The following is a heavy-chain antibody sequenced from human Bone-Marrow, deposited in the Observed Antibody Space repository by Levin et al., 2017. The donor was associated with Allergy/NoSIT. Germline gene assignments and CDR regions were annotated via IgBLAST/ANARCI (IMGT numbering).Heavy chain of an antibody. J-gene: IGHJ5*02. CDR3: ARVRAAAGKGWFDP. D-gene: IGHD6-13*01. V-gene: IGHV4-31*03. Sequence: PSETLSLTCTVSGAAISSGPYYWGWIRQHPGKGLEWIGHSYHSGAAYYNPSLQSRVTISVETSKNRFSLRVRSVTVADTAMYYCARVRAAAGKGWFDPWGQGTLVTVSS. CDR2: SYHSGAA. CDR1: GAAISSGPYY.